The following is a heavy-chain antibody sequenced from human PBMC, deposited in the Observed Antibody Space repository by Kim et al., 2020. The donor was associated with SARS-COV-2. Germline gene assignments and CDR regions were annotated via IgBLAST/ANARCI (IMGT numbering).Heavy chain of an antibody. D-gene: IGHD6-6*01. CDR3: ARLEYSSSSRLFDP. J-gene: IGHJ5*02. CDR1: GGSVSSSNYY. Sequence: SETLSLTCIVSGGSVSSSNYYWGWIRQPPGKGLEWIGNNYYTGDTYYNPSLKSRVTISVDTSKNHFSLKLSSLTAADTAVYYCARLEYSSSSRLFDPWGQGTLVTVSS. V-gene: IGHV4-39*02. CDR2: NYYTGDT.